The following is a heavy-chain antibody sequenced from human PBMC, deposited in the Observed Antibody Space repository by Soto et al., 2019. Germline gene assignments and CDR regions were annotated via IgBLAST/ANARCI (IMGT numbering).Heavy chain of an antibody. V-gene: IGHV4-30-4*01. D-gene: IGHD2-2*01. CDR2: IYYSGST. CDR3: ARDSPAARGDGFDP. J-gene: IGHJ5*02. Sequence: PSETLSLTCAVSGGSISSGDYYWSWIRQPPGKGLEWIGYIYYSGSTYYNPSLKSRVTISVDTSKNQFSLKLSSVTAADTAVYYCARDSPAARGDGFDPWGQGTLVTVSS. CDR1: GGSISSGDYY.